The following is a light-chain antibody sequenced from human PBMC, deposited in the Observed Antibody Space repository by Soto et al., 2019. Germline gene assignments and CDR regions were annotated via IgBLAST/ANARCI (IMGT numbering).Light chain of an antibody. CDR3: QQYVTSSPRT. CDR2: GIS. Sequence: EIVVTQSTGTLSLSPGERATLSCRASHTISSSYLAWYQQKPGQAPRLLMYGISRRATGIPDRFSGSGSGTEFTLTITRLEPEDLAVYYCQQYVTSSPRTFGQGTKVEIK. V-gene: IGKV3-20*01. CDR1: HTISSSY. J-gene: IGKJ1*01.